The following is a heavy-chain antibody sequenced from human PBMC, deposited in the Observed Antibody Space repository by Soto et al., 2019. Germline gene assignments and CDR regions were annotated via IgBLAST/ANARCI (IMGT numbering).Heavy chain of an antibody. CDR1: GGSFSGYY. CDR2: INHSGST. V-gene: IGHV4-34*01. CDR3: ARLLSGY. Sequence: SETLSLTCAVYGGSFSGYYWSWIRQPPGKGLEWIGEINHSGSTNYNPSLKSRVTISVDTSKNQFSLKLSSVTAADTAVYYCARLLSGYWGQGTLVTVSS. J-gene: IGHJ4*02.